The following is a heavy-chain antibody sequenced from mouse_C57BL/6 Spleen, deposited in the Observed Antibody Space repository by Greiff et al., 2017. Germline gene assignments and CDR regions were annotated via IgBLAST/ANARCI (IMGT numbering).Heavy chain of an antibody. D-gene: IGHD1-1*01. Sequence: QVQLQQPGAELVKPGASVKMSCKASGYTFTSYWITWVKQRPGQGLEWIGDIYPGSGSTNYNEKFKSKATLTVDTSSSTAYMQLSSLTSEDAAVYYCARSPLDYGSSYWGQGTTLTVSS. CDR2: IYPGSGST. CDR1: GYTFTSYW. CDR3: ARSPLDYGSSY. J-gene: IGHJ2*01. V-gene: IGHV1-55*01.